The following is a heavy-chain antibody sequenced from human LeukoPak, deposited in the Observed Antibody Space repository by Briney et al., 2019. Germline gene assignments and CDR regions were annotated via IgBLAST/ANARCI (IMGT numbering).Heavy chain of an antibody. D-gene: IGHD5-18*01. CDR3: AREVGIQAVTI. Sequence: GASVKVSCTASGYTFTGNHVHWVRQAPGQGLEWMGWIDPNNGGTHYAQKFQGWVTMTSDTSISTAYMDLSSLKSDDTAIYYCAREVGIQAVTIWGQGTMVTVS. CDR1: GYTFTGNH. CDR2: IDPNNGGT. V-gene: IGHV1-2*04. J-gene: IGHJ3*02.